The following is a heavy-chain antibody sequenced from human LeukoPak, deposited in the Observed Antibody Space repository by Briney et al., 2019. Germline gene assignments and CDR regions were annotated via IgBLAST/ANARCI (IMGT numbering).Heavy chain of an antibody. J-gene: IGHJ4*02. V-gene: IGHV1-69*04. D-gene: IGHD2-21*02. CDR3: AREFDVVTAIPDDY. CDR2: IIPILGIA. Sequence: GASVKVSCKASGGTFSSYAISWVRQAPGQGLEWMGRIIPILGIANYAQKFQGRVTITADKSTSTAYMELSSLRSEDTAVYYCAREFDVVTAIPDDYWGQGTLVTVSS. CDR1: GGTFSSYA.